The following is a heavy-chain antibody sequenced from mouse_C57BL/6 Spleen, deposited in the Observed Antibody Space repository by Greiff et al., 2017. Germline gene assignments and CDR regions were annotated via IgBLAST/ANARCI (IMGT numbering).Heavy chain of an antibody. CDR3: ARSYYYGSSPAWFAY. D-gene: IGHD1-1*01. Sequence: EVMLVESGAELVKPGASVKLSCTASGFNIKDYYMHWVKQRTEQGLEWIGRIDPEDGETKYAPKFQGKATITADTSSNTAYLQLSSLTSEDTAVYYCARSYYYGSSPAWFAYWGQGTLVTVSA. V-gene: IGHV14-2*01. CDR1: GFNIKDYY. J-gene: IGHJ3*01. CDR2: IDPEDGET.